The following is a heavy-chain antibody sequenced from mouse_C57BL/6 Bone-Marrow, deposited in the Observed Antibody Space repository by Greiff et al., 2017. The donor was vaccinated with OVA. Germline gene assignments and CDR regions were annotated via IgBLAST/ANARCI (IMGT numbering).Heavy chain of an antibody. J-gene: IGHJ1*03. CDR3: ARSPDGPNWYFDV. Sequence: QVQLQQSGPELVKPGASVKISCKASGYAFSSSWMNWVKQRPGKGLEWIGRIYPGDGDTNYNGKFKGKATLTADKSSRTAYMQLSSLTSEDSSVYVGARSPDGPNWYFDVWGTGNTVTVSA. CDR2: IYPGDGDT. D-gene: IGHD2-3*01. V-gene: IGHV1-82*01. CDR1: GYAFSSSW.